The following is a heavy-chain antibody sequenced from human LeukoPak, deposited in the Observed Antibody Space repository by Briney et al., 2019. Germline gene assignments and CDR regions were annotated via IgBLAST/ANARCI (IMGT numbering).Heavy chain of an antibody. CDR2: IYYSGST. CDR3: ARLDSSGWYGGGNVDY. J-gene: IGHJ4*02. V-gene: IGHV4-39*01. D-gene: IGHD6-19*01. CDR1: GGSISSSSYY. Sequence: SETLSLTCTVSGGSISSSSYYWGWIRQPPGKGLEWIGSIYYSGSTYYNPSLKSRVTISVDTSKNQFSLKLSSVTAAGTAVYCCARLDSSGWYGGGNVDYWGQGTLVTVSS.